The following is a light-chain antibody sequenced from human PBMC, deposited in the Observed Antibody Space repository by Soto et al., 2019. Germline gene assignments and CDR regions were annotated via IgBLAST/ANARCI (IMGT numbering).Light chain of an antibody. V-gene: IGKV4-1*01. CDR2: WAS. CDR3: QHYYATPLS. CDR1: QSLLFPPNNKNY. J-gene: IGKJ4*01. Sequence: DILMTQSPDSLAVSLGDSAAINCKSRQSLLFPPNNKNYLAWYQHKSGQPPKLLVSWASTRESGVPDRFSGGGSGTDFTLTISSLQAEDVAVYYCQHYYATPLSFGRGTKVDIK.